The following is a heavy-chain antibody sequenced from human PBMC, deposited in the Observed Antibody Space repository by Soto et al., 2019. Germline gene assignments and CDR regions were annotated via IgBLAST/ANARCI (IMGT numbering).Heavy chain of an antibody. CDR1: GGSFSSGNYH. D-gene: IGHD5-12*01. Sequence: QVQLQESGPGLVKPSQTLSLTCTVSGGSFSSGNYHWSWIRQPPGKGLEWIGFIYYSRSTYYNPSLNSRVSISQDTPKNQCSLRLSPLTAADTAIYYCARVVDGYNFPFDYWGQGILVTVSS. J-gene: IGHJ4*02. CDR3: ARVVDGYNFPFDY. V-gene: IGHV4-30-4*01. CDR2: IYYSRST.